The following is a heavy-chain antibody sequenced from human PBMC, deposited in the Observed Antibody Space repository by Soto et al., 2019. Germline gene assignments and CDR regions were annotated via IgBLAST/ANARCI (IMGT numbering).Heavy chain of an antibody. CDR3: ARGDVVVPAAIVFDY. CDR1: VGSISSYS. CDR2: IYYSGST. J-gene: IGHJ4*02. Sequence: SETLSLTCPVLVGSISSYSWSWFRQPPGKGPEWIGYIYYSGSTNYNPSLKSRVTISVDTSKNQFSLKLSSVTAADTAVYYCARGDVVVPAAIVFDYWGQGTLVTVSS. D-gene: IGHD2-2*01. V-gene: IGHV4-59*01.